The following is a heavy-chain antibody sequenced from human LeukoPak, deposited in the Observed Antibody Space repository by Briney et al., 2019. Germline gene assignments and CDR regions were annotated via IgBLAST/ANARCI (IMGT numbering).Heavy chain of an antibody. CDR2: IHPEGNEK. J-gene: IGHJ4*02. V-gene: IGHV3-7*01. Sequence: GGSLRLSCAVSGFTFSNFWMSWVRQAPGRGLEWVANIHPEGNEKYHVESVKGRFTISRDNAKNSLFLHMNSLRAEDTAVYYCARDYGDPAYSYGLAYFDSWGQGTLVTVSS. CDR3: ARDYGDPAYSYGLAYFDS. CDR1: GFTFSNFW. D-gene: IGHD5-18*01.